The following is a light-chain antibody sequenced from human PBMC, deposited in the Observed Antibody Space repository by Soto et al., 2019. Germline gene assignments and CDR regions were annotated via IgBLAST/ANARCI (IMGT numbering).Light chain of an antibody. CDR2: GAS. Sequence: EIVMTQSPVTLSVSPGDRATLSCRASQSVSSNLAWYQQKPGQAPRLLIYGASTRATGIPARFSGSGSGTDFTLTISSLQSADFAVYYCQQYTIRPRTFGGGTKVEI. V-gene: IGKV3-15*01. J-gene: IGKJ4*01. CDR3: QQYTIRPRT. CDR1: QSVSSN.